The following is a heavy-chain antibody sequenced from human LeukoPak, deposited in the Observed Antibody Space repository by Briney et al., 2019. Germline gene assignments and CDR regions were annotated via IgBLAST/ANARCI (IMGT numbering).Heavy chain of an antibody. J-gene: IGHJ4*02. D-gene: IGHD3-22*01. V-gene: IGHV3-23*01. CDR2: VSAGGGTT. CDR3: AKGFYDTGRYSPFDS. CDR1: GFTFSTYA. Sequence: GGSLRLSCAASGFTFSTYAMNWVRQAPGKGLEWVSGVSAGGGTTYYGDSVKGRFTISRDNSKNTVFLQMNNLRAEDAAIYSCAKGFYDTGRYSPFDSWGQGPLVTVSS.